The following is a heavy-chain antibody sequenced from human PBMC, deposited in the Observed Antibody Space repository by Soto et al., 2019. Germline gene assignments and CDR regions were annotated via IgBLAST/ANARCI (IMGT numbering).Heavy chain of an antibody. CDR1: GDTFSSFA. J-gene: IGHJ6*01. D-gene: IGHD1-1*01. CDR2: SIPIFRTP. V-gene: IGHV1-69*12. CDR3: VRDQDREQLGGNYYYALDV. Sequence: QVQLVQSGAEVKKPGSSVKVSCKASGDTFSSFAISWVRQAPGQGLEWMGGSIPIFRTPKYAQKFQGRVTITADEFTSTAYLGLSSLRSEDTAVYYCVRDQDREQLGGNYYYALDVWGLGTTVIVSS.